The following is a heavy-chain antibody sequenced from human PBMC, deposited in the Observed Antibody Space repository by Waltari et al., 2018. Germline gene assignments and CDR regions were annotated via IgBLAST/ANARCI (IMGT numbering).Heavy chain of an antibody. CDR1: GFTFSSYW. D-gene: IGHD3-16*01. CDR3: ARVKGGSAWFDP. Sequence: EVQLLESGGGLVQPGGSLRLSCAASGFTFSSYWMHWVRQAPGKGLVWVSRINSDGSSTSYADSVKGRFTISRDNAKNTLYLQMNSLRAEDTAVYYCARVKGGSAWFDPWGQGTLVTVSS. CDR2: INSDGSST. V-gene: IGHV3-74*02. J-gene: IGHJ5*02.